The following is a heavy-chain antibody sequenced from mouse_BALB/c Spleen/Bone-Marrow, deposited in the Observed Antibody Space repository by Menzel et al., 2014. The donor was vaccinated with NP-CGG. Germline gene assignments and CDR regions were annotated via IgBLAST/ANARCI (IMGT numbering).Heavy chain of an antibody. CDR3: ARWNGYYAMDY. Sequence: EVMLVESGPALVKPSQSLSLTCTVTGYSITSGYSWHWIRQFPGNTLEWMGYIHYSGGTNYNPSLESRISITRDTSKNQFFLQLNSVTTEDTATYYCARWNGYYAMDYWGQGTSVTVSS. CDR2: IHYSGGT. CDR1: GYSITSGYS. V-gene: IGHV3-1*02. D-gene: IGHD1-2*01. J-gene: IGHJ4*01.